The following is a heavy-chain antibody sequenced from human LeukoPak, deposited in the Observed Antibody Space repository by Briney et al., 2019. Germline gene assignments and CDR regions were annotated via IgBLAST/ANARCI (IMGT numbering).Heavy chain of an antibody. J-gene: IGHJ4*02. Sequence: PGGSLRLSCAASGFTFSNFAVSWVRQAPGKGPEWVSHISSSSSTIYYADSVKGRFTISRDNAKNSLYLQMNSLRDEDTAVYYCVRGDGWFGELLNFDNWGQGTLVTVSS. CDR1: GFTFSNFA. CDR3: VRGDGWFGELLNFDN. D-gene: IGHD3-10*01. CDR2: ISSSSSTI. V-gene: IGHV3-48*02.